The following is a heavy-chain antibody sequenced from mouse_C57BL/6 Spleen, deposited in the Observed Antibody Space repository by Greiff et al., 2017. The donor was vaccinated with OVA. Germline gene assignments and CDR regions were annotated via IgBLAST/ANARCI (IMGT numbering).Heavy chain of an antibody. CDR3: ARGNGYDDGAFDY. CDR2: IYPRDGST. V-gene: IGHV1-78*01. J-gene: IGHJ2*01. D-gene: IGHD2-2*01. Sequence: QVQLKQSDAELVKPGASVKISCKVSGYTFTDHTLNWMKQRPEQGLEWIGYIYPRDGSTKYNEKFTGKAPLTADKSSSTAYRQLNSLTSEDSAVYFCARGNGYDDGAFDYWGQGTTLTVAS. CDR1: GYTFTDHT.